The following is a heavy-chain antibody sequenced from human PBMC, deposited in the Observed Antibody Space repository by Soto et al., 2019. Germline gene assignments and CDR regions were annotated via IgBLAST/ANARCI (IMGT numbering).Heavy chain of an antibody. CDR2: ISWNGGNI. D-gene: IGHD7-27*01. J-gene: IGHJ4*02. V-gene: IGHV3-9*01. CDR3: AKVGTHIED. Sequence: VQLVESGGGLVQPGRSLRLSCAASGFTFDDYAMHWVRQAPGKGLEWVSGISWNGGNIGYADSAKGRFTISRDNAKKSLYLQMNSLRPEDTALYYCAKVGTHIEDWGQGTLVTVSS. CDR1: GFTFDDYA.